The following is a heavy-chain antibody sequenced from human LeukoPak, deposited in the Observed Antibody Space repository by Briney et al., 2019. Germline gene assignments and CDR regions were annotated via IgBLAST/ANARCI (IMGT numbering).Heavy chain of an antibody. CDR2: ISAYNGNT. CDR3: ARGVLNYDFWSGYQYYYYYGMDV. CDR1: GYTFTSYG. D-gene: IGHD3-3*01. Sequence: ASVKVSCKASGYTFTSYGISWVRQAPGQGLEWMGWISAYNGNTNYAQKLQGRVTTTTDTSTSTAYMELRSLRSDDTAVYYCARGVLNYDFWSGYQYYYYYGMDVWGQGTTVTVSS. J-gene: IGHJ6*02. V-gene: IGHV1-18*01.